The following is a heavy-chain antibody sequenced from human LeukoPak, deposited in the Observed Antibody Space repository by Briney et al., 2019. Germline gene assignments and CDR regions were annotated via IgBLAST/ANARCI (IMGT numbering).Heavy chain of an antibody. V-gene: IGHV1-46*01. CDR1: GYTFTSYY. CDR3: ARDPGDYGSGIDY. D-gene: IGHD3-10*01. Sequence: ASVKVSCKASGYTFTSYYMHWVRQAPGQGLEWMGIINPSGGSTSYAQKFQGRVTMTTDTSTSTAYMELRSLRSDDTAVYYCARDPGDYGSGIDYWGQGTLVTVSS. J-gene: IGHJ4*02. CDR2: INPSGGST.